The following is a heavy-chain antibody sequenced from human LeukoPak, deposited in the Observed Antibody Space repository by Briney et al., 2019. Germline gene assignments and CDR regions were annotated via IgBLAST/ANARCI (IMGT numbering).Heavy chain of an antibody. Sequence: ASVKVSCKASGYTFTGYYMHGGRQAPGQGLEGMGRINPNSGGTNYAQKFQGRVTMTRDTSIHPAHMELSRLRSDDTAVYYCEREGIQLGYFQHWGQGTLVTVSS. CDR1: GYTFTGYY. J-gene: IGHJ1*01. D-gene: IGHD5-18*01. CDR2: INPNSGGT. CDR3: EREGIQLGYFQH. V-gene: IGHV1-2*06.